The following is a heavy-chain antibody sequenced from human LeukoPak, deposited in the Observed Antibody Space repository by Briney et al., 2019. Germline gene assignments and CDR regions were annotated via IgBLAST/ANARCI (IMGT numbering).Heavy chain of an antibody. CDR2: IKQDGSEK. J-gene: IGHJ4*02. D-gene: IGHD3-9*01. V-gene: IGHV3-7*01. CDR1: GFTFSSYW. Sequence: GGSLRLSCAASGFTFSSYWMSWVRQAPGKGLEWVANIKQDGSEKYYVDSVKGRFTISRDNAKNSLYLQMNSLRAEDTAVYYCARQKPTSFFDRTAPFDYWGQGTLVTVSS. CDR3: ARQKPTSFFDRTAPFDY.